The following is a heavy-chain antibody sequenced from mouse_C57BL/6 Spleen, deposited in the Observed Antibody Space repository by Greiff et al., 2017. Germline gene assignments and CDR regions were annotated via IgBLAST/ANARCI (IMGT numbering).Heavy chain of an antibody. V-gene: IGHV1-15*01. CDR3: TREAGNDPPGFAY. CDR2: IDPETGGT. D-gene: IGHD2-3*01. J-gene: IGHJ3*01. CDR1: GYTFTDYE. Sequence: VQLVESGAELVRPGASVTLSCKASGYTFTDYEMHWVKQTPVHGLEWIGAIDPETGGTAYNQKFKGKAILTADKSSSTAYMELRSLTSEDSAVYYCTREAGNDPPGFAYWGQGTLVTVSA.